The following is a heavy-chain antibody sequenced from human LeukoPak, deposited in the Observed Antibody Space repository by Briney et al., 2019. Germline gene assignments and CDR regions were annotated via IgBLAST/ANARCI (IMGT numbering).Heavy chain of an antibody. J-gene: IGHJ4*02. D-gene: IGHD6-19*01. CDR3: ARDGAVAGQFDY. CDR1: GYTFTSYG. V-gene: IGHV1-18*01. Sequence: ASVKVSCKASGYTFTSYGISWVRQAPGQGLEWMGWISAYNGNTNYAQNLQGRVTMTTDTSTSTAYMELRSLRFDDTAVYYCARDGAVAGQFDYWGQGTLFTVSS. CDR2: ISAYNGNT.